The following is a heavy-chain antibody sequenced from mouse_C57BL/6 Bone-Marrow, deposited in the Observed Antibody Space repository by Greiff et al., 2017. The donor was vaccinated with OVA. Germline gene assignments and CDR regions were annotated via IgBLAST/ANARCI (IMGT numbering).Heavy chain of an antibody. CDR2: SRNKANDYTT. D-gene: IGHD2-1*01. J-gene: IGHJ3*01. CDR1: GFTFSDFY. V-gene: IGHV7-1*01. Sequence: EVMLVESGGGLVQSGRSLRLSCATSGFTFSDFYMEWVRQAPGKGLEWIAASRNKANDYTTEYSASVKGRFIVSRDTSQSILYLQMNALRAEDTAIYYCARDAAYGNGFAYWGQGTLVTVSA. CDR3: ARDAAYGNGFAY.